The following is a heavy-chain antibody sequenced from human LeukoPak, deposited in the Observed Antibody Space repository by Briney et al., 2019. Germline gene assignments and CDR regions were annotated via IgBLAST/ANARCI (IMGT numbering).Heavy chain of an antibody. Sequence: GGSLRLSCAASGFTFSSYSMNWVRQAPGKGLEWVSSISSSSSYIYYADSVKGRFTISRDNSKNTLYLQMNSLRAEDTAVYYCAKRSSLYYYDSSAEAFDIWGQGTMVTVSS. CDR1: GFTFSSYS. D-gene: IGHD3-22*01. J-gene: IGHJ3*02. CDR3: AKRSSLYYYDSSAEAFDI. CDR2: ISSSSSYI. V-gene: IGHV3-21*04.